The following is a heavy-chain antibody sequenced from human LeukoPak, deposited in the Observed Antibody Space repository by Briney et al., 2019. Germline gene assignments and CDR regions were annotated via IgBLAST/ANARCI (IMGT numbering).Heavy chain of an antibody. D-gene: IGHD5-12*01. V-gene: IGHV3-53*01. CDR3: ARDDSGYDRGAS. Sequence: GGSLRLSCAASGFTVSSNYMSWVRQAPGKGLEWVSVIYSGGSTYYADSVKGRFTISRDNSKNTLYLQMNSLRAEDTAVYYCARDDSGYDRGASWGQGTLVTVSS. CDR2: IYSGGST. J-gene: IGHJ5*02. CDR1: GFTVSSNY.